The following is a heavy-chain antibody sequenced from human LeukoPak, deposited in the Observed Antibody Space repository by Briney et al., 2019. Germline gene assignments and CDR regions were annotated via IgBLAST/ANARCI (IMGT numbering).Heavy chain of an antibody. CDR1: GFTFSSYG. D-gene: IGHD4-23*01. CDR2: ISYDGSNK. J-gene: IGHJ4*02. V-gene: IGHV3-30*03. Sequence: GRPLRLSCAASGFTFSSYGMHWVRQAPGKGLEWVAVISYDGSNKYYADSVKGQFTISRDNAKNTLYLQMNSLRVEDTAVYYCARGRPHGNDYWGQGTLVTVSS. CDR3: ARGRPHGNDY.